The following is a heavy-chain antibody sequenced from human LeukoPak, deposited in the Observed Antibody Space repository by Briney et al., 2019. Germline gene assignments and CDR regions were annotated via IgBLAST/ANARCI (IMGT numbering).Heavy chain of an antibody. CDR3: ASLMYYYDSSTFPDY. D-gene: IGHD3-22*01. Sequence: GRSLRLSCAASGFTFSSYGMHWVRQAPGKGLEWVAVISYDGSNKYYADSVKGRFTISRDNSKNTLYLQMNSLRAEDTAVYYCASLMYYYDSSTFPDYWGQGTLVTVSS. CDR2: ISYDGSNK. J-gene: IGHJ4*02. V-gene: IGHV3-30*19. CDR1: GFTFSSYG.